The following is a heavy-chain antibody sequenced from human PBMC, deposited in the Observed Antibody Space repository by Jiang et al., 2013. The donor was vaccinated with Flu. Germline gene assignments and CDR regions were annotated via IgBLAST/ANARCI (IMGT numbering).Heavy chain of an antibody. CDR2: IYSDGST. V-gene: IGHV3-66*01. Sequence: GGGVEWVSIIYSDGSTDYADSVKGRFTISRDQSKNMVYLQMNSLRAEDTAVYYCARDSRGWYFFDYWGQGTLVTVS. J-gene: IGHJ4*02. D-gene: IGHD6-19*01. CDR3: ARDSRGWYFFDY.